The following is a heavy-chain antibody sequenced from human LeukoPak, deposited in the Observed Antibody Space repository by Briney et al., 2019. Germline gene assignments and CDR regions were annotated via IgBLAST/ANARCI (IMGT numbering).Heavy chain of an antibody. CDR1: GGPFSSLA. Sequence: VASVKVSCKASGGPFSSLAIYWVRQATGQGLEWMGWMNPNSGNTGYAQKFQGRVTMTRNTSISTAYMELSSLRSEDTAVYYCASGIYGSGSYTTGDYWGQGTLVTVSS. CDR2: MNPNSGNT. V-gene: IGHV1-8*01. J-gene: IGHJ4*02. CDR3: ASGIYGSGSYTTGDY. D-gene: IGHD3-10*01.